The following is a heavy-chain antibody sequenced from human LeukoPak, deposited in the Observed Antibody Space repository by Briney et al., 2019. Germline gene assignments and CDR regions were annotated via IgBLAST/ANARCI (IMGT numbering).Heavy chain of an antibody. V-gene: IGHV1-2*06. CDR1: AYDFTGYY. Sequence: GASVKVSGKVVAYDFTGYYIHWVRQAPGQGPEWMGRLNPNTGHAVYAFKFQGRVTITRDTSSNTAYMEVTRLTSDDTALYYCAKDRDGADRIVLWGQGTLVTVSS. CDR3: AKDRDGADRIVL. J-gene: IGHJ4*02. D-gene: IGHD5-24*01. CDR2: LNPNTGHA.